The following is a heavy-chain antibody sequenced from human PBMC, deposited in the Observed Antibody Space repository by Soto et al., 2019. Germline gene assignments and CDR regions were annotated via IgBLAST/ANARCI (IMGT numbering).Heavy chain of an antibody. CDR2: INPNSGGT. V-gene: IGHV1-2*02. CDR1: GYTFTGYY. D-gene: IGHD6-19*01. CDR3: ARDLIAVAGTPWFDP. Sequence: WASVKVSCKASGYTFTGYYMHWVRQAPGQGLEWMGWINPNSGGTNYAQKFQGRVTMTRDTSISTAYMELSRLRSDDTAVYYCARDLIAVAGTPWFDPWGQGTLVTVS. J-gene: IGHJ5*02.